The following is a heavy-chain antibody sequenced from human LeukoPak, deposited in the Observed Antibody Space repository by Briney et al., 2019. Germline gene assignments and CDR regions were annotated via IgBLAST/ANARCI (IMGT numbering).Heavy chain of an antibody. D-gene: IGHD2-15*01. Sequence: GGSLRLSCAASGFTFSSFWMYWVRQTPGRGLEWVANIKPDGSEHYYLGSVKGRFTISRDNAKNSLFLQMNSLRAEDTAVYYCARDPPPYCSGGSCYIQYYYYYYGMDVWGQGTTVTVSS. J-gene: IGHJ6*02. CDR3: ARDPPPYCSGGSCYIQYYYYYYGMDV. CDR2: IKPDGSEH. V-gene: IGHV3-7*01. CDR1: GFTFSSFW.